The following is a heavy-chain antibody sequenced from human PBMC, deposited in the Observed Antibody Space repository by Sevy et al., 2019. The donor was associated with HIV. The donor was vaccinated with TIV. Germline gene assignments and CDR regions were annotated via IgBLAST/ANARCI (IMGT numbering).Heavy chain of an antibody. CDR3: ARAITIFGLTIMLDP. CDR2: TYYRSKWCN. CDR1: GDSVSSSSVA. V-gene: IGHV6-1*01. J-gene: IGHJ5*02. D-gene: IGHD3-3*01. Sequence: KQSQTLSLTCAISGDSVSSSSVAWNWIRQSPSRGLEWLGRTYYRSKWCNDYALSVKNRIIISPDTSKNQLSLQLNSVTPEDTAVYYCARAITIFGLTIMLDPWGLGTLVTVSS.